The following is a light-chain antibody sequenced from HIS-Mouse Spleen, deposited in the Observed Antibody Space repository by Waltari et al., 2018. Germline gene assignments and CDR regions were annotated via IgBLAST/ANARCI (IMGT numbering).Light chain of an antibody. V-gene: IGLV2-14*01. CDR1: SSDVGGYNY. CDR2: EVS. J-gene: IGLJ2*01. CDR3: SSYTSSSTVV. Sequence: QSALTQPASVSGSPGQSITISCTGTSSDVGGYNYVSGYQQHPGNAPKLMIYEVSNRPSGVSNRLPGSKSGNTASLTISGLQAEDEADYYCSSYTSSSTVVFGGGTKLTVL.